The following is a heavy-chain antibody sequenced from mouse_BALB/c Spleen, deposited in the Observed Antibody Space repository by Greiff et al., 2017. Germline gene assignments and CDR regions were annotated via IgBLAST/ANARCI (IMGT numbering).Heavy chain of an antibody. Sequence: QVQLQQSGAELVRPGSSVKISCKASGYAFSSYWMNWVKQRPGQGLEWIGQIYPGDGDTNYNGKFKGKATLTADKSSSTAYMQLSSLTSEDSAVYFCARSSNYYGSSSWGQGTTLTVSS. CDR2: IYPGDGDT. D-gene: IGHD1-1*01. CDR1: GYAFSSYW. J-gene: IGHJ2*01. V-gene: IGHV1-80*01. CDR3: ARSSNYYGSSS.